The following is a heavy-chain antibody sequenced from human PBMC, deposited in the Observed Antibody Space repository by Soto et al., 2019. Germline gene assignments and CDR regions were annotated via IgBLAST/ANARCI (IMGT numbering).Heavy chain of an antibody. D-gene: IGHD3-10*01. J-gene: IGHJ6*04. CDR3: ARASYYYGSGSLDV. CDR1: GYTFTGYY. V-gene: IGHV1-2*04. CDR2: INPNSGGT. Sequence: GASVKVSCKASGYTFTGYYMHWVRQAPGQGLEWIGWINPNSGGTNYAQKFQGWVTMTRDTSISTAYMELSRLRSDDTAVYYCARASYYYGSGSLDVWGKGTTVTVSS.